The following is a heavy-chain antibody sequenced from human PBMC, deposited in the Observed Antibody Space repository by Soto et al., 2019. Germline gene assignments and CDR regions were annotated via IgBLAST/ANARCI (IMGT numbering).Heavy chain of an antibody. D-gene: IGHD2-15*01. CDR1: GFTFSSYG. CDR2: ISYDGRNK. J-gene: IGHJ6*02. Sequence: PGGSLRLSCAASGFTFSSYGMHWVRQAPGKGLEWVAVISYDGRNKYYADSVRGRFTISRDNSKNTLYLQMNSLRAEDTAVYYCAGRYCSGGSCYALDDRFYYGMDVWGQGTTVTVSS. V-gene: IGHV3-30*03. CDR3: AGRYCSGGSCYALDDRFYYGMDV.